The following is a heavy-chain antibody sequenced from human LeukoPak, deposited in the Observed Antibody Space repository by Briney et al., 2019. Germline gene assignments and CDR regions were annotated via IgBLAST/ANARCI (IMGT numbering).Heavy chain of an antibody. J-gene: IGHJ4*02. V-gene: IGHV3-30-3*01. CDR3: AREGKFSSTWYPLDY. CDR2: VSYDGANQ. Sequence: GGSLSLCCAASGFTLIRLAMYWVRPAPGMGLEWVAFVSYDGANQYYADSVRGRFTISRDISTNTLYLQMNSLRAEDTAVYYCAREGKFSSTWYPLDYWGQGTLVTVSS. CDR1: GFTLIRLA. D-gene: IGHD6-13*01.